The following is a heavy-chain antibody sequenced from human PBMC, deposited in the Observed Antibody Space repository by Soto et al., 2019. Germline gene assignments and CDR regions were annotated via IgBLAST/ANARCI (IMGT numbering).Heavy chain of an antibody. D-gene: IGHD6-13*01. Sequence: PGGSLRLSCAASGFTFDDYAMHWVRQAPGKGLEWVSGISWNSGSIGYADSVKGRFTISRDNAKNSLYLQMNSLRAEDTALYYFAKVAAGYYYYYMDVWGKGTTVTVSS. CDR2: ISWNSGSI. V-gene: IGHV3-9*01. J-gene: IGHJ6*03. CDR3: AKVAAGYYYYYMDV. CDR1: GFTFDDYA.